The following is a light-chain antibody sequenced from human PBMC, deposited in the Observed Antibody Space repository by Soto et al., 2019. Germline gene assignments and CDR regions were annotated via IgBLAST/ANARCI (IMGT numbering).Light chain of an antibody. Sequence: DIQMTQSPSTLSASVGDTVTVTCRASQSVSGWLAWYQQKPGKAPKLLIYDASSLESGVPSRFSGSGSGTEFTLTISSLQPDDFATYYCQQYNPYTWTFGQGTKVDIK. J-gene: IGKJ1*01. CDR3: QQYNPYTWT. V-gene: IGKV1-5*01. CDR2: DAS. CDR1: QSVSGW.